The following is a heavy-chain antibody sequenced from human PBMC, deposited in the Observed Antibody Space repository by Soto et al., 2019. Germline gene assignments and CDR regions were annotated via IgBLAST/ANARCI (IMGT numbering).Heavy chain of an antibody. V-gene: IGHV4-59*01. D-gene: IGHD2-15*01. Sequence: QVQLQESGPGLVKPSETLSLTCTVYGGSISSYYWSWIRQPPGKGLEWIGYIYYSGSTNYNPSLKSRVTISVDTSKNQFSLKLSSVTAADTAVYYCARGGLRFDPWGQGTLVTVSS. CDR3: ARGGLRFDP. J-gene: IGHJ5*02. CDR2: IYYSGST. CDR1: GGSISSYY.